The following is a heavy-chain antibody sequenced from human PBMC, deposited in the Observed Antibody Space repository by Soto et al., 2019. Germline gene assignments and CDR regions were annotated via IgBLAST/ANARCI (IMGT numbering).Heavy chain of an antibody. CDR3: AGVLLELWTVDY. J-gene: IGHJ4*02. CDR2: ISDDGSSQ. V-gene: IGHV3-30-3*01. CDR1: GFSFSTYG. D-gene: IGHD1-7*01. Sequence: GGSLRLSCAASGFSFSTYGMHWVRQAPGKGLEWLALISDDGSSQYYAGSVKGRFTISRDNSKNTLYLQMNSLRPEDTALYYCAGVLLELWTVDYWGQGTQVTVSS.